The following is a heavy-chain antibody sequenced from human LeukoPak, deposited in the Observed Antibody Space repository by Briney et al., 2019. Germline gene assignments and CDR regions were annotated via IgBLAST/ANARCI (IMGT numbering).Heavy chain of an antibody. J-gene: IGHJ6*02. CDR1: GDSVSSISVA. CDR3: SLARSEYHYGMDV. CDR2: TYYRSKWYY. Sequence: SQTLXLTCAIXGDSVSSISVAWNWVRQSPSRGLEWLGRTYYRSKWYYEYAVSVKSRINLSPDTSKNQFSLQLTSVTPEDTAVYYCSLARSEYHYGMDVWGQGTTVTVSS. V-gene: IGHV6-1*01.